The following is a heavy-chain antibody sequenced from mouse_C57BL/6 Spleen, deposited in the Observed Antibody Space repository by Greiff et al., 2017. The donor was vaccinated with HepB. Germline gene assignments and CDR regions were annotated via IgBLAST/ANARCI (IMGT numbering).Heavy chain of an antibody. CDR1: GYTFTDYN. V-gene: IGHV1-22*01. J-gene: IGHJ1*03. CDR2: INPNNGGT. D-gene: IGHD2-3*01. CDR3: AEEDGYYGYFDV. Sequence: VQLQQSGPELVKPGASVKMSCKASGYTFTDYNMHWVKQSHGKSLEWIGYINPNNGGTSYNQKFKGKATLTVNKSSSTAYMELRSLTSEDSAVYYCAEEDGYYGYFDVWGTGTTVTVSS.